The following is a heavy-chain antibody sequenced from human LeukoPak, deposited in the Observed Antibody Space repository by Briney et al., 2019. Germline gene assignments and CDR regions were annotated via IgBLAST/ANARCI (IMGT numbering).Heavy chain of an antibody. V-gene: IGHV4-31*03. J-gene: IGHJ4*02. CDR1: GVSISIGGYY. D-gene: IGHD1-1*01. CDR3: ARYKVGYFDY. CDR2: IYYSGST. Sequence: SQTLSLTCTISGVSISIGGYYWSWLRQHPGKALEWIGYIYYSGSTYYNPSLKSRVTMSVDTSQNQFSLKLSSVTAADTAVYYCARYKVGYFDYWGQGTRVTVSS.